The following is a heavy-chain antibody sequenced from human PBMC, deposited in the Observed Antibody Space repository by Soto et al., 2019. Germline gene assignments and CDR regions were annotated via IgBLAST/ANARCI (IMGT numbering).Heavy chain of an antibody. CDR2: MNAKSGDT. V-gene: IGHV1-8*01. CDR1: GYTFSDFD. J-gene: IGHJ6*02. Sequence: ASVKVSCKASGYTFSDFDINWLRQAAGQGPEWMGWMNAKSGDTFSAQRLQGKFNMTWDTSLSTAYMEVGSLTSDDAAIYYCARGNTFNYAGFDVWGQGTTVTVS. D-gene: IGHD3-16*01. CDR3: ARGNTFNYAGFDV.